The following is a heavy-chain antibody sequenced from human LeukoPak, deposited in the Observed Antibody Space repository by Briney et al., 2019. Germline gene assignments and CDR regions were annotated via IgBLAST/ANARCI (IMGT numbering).Heavy chain of an antibody. Sequence: ASVKVSCKASGYTFTSYGISWVRQAPGQGLEWMGWISAYNGNTNYAQKLQGRVTMTTDTSTSTAYMELRSLRSDDTAVYYCARDRGWDILTGHNDYWGQGTLVTVSS. CDR1: GYTFTSYG. V-gene: IGHV1-18*01. J-gene: IGHJ4*02. D-gene: IGHD3-9*01. CDR3: ARDRGWDILTGHNDY. CDR2: ISAYNGNT.